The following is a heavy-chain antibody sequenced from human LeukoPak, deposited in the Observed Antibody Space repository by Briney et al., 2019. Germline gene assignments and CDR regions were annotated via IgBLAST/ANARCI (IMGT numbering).Heavy chain of an antibody. CDR2: IKQDGSEK. V-gene: IGHV3-7*02. Sequence: GGSLRLSCAASGFTFSSYWMSWVRQAPGKGLEWVANIKQDGSEKYYVDSVKGRFTISRDNAKNSLYLQMNSLRAEDTAVYYCARAQYSSSSGFFFDYWGQGTLVTVSS. CDR1: GFTFSSYW. D-gene: IGHD6-6*01. CDR3: ARAQYSSSSGFFFDY. J-gene: IGHJ4*02.